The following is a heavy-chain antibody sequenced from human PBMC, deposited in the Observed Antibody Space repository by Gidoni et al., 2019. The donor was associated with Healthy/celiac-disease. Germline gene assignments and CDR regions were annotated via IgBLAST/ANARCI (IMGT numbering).Heavy chain of an antibody. CDR3: ARDRAHGDYYYYGMDV. J-gene: IGHJ6*02. Sequence: STNYNPSLKSRVTMSVDTSKNQFSLKLSSVTAADTAVYYCARDRAHGDYYYYGMDVWDQGTTVTVSS. D-gene: IGHD4-17*01. V-gene: IGHV4-4*07. CDR2: ST.